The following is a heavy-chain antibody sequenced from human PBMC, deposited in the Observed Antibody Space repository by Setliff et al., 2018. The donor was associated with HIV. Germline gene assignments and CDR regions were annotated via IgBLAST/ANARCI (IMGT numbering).Heavy chain of an antibody. D-gene: IGHD6-6*01. V-gene: IGHV4-61*01. J-gene: IGHJ6*03. CDR2: IYYSGTT. Sequence: SETLSLTCTVSGDSVSSASYYWSWIRQPPGKGLEWIGYIYYSGTTKYHPSLKSRVTISVDTSKNQFSLKLSSVTAADTAVYYCASEAWTSYRSSSGYYYYYMDVWGKGTTVTVSS. CDR1: GDSVSSASYY. CDR3: ASEAWTSYRSSSGYYYYYMDV.